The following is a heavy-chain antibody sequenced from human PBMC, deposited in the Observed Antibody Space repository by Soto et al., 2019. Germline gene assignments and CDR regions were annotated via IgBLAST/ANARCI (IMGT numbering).Heavy chain of an antibody. D-gene: IGHD2-15*01. CDR3: TTDLWRIAVVVGSTGYFNP. CDR1: GFTFSDAW. Sequence: AWGSLSLSCAASGFTFSDAWMSWVRQAPGKGLDWVGRSKSKSDGGTTEYAAPVRGRFTISRDDSKNTLYLQMNSLKTEDTAVYYCTTDLWRIAVVVGSTGYFNPWGQGTPVTVSS. CDR2: SKSKSDGGTT. V-gene: IGHV3-15*01. J-gene: IGHJ5*02.